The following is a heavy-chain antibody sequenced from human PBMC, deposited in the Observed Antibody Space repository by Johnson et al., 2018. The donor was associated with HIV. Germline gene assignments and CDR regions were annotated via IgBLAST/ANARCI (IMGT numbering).Heavy chain of an antibody. CDR2: IRYDGSNK. CDR3: AKESKWESRTPHAFDI. Sequence: QVQLVESGGGVVQPGGSLRLSCAASGFTFNTYGMHWVRQAPGKGLEWVAFIRYDGSNKYYADSVKGRFTISRDNSKNTLSLQMKSLSAEATAVYYCAKESKWESRTPHAFDIWGQGTMGNVSS. D-gene: IGHD1-26*01. V-gene: IGHV3-30*02. CDR1: GFTFNTYG. J-gene: IGHJ3*02.